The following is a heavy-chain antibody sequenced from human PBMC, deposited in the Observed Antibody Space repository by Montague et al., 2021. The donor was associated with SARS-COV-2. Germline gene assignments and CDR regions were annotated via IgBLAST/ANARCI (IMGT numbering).Heavy chain of an antibody. D-gene: IGHD3-10*01. CDR3: ARGGWGAPGTGRLFDY. V-gene: IGHV6-1*01. Sequence: CAISGDSVSSNSAAWNWIRQSPSRGLEWLGRTYYRSKWYNDYAVSVKSPITINPDTSKNQFSLQLNSVTPEDTAVYYCARGGWGAPGTGRLFDYWGQGTLVTVSS. J-gene: IGHJ4*02. CDR1: GDSVSSNSAA. CDR2: TYYRSKWYN.